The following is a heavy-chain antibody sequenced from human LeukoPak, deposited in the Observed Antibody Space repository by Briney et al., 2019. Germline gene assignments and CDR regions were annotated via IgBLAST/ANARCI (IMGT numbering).Heavy chain of an antibody. CDR1: GGSISSSSYY. CDR3: ARFSGWYLGGDY. J-gene: IGHJ4*02. CDR2: IYYSGST. D-gene: IGHD6-19*01. V-gene: IGHV4-39*07. Sequence: SETLSLTCTVSGGSISSSSYYGGWIRQPPGKGLEWIGSIYYSGSTYYNPSLKSRVTISVDTSKNQFSLKLSSVTAADTAVYYCARFSGWYLGGDYWGQGTLVTVSS.